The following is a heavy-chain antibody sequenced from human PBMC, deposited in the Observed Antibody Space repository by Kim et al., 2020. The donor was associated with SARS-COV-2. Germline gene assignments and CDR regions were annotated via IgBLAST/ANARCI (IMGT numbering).Heavy chain of an antibody. J-gene: IGHJ6*02. D-gene: IGHD5-12*01. CDR3: ARLRVIVDIVATILHGPTQRRYGMDV. CDR2: INHSGST. V-gene: IGHV4-34*01. Sequence: SETLSLTCAVYGGSFSGYYWSWIRQPPGKGLEWIGEINHSGSTNYNPSLKSRVTISVDTSKNQFSLKLSSVTAADTAVYYCARLRVIVDIVATILHGPTQRRYGMDVWGQGTTVTVSS. CDR1: GGSFSGYY.